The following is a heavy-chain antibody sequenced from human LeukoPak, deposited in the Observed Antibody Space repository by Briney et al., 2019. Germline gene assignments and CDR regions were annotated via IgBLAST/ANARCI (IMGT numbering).Heavy chain of an antibody. CDR3: ARHDLRGGAFDI. J-gene: IGHJ3*02. CDR1: VDSSSRYH. Sequence: SETLSLICSVSVDSSSRYHWSWIRQPSGKGLEWIGYFHYSGITNYNPSLASRVTMSGDTSKSQFSLKLSSVTVADTAVYYCARHDLRGGAFDIWGQGTTVTVSS. D-gene: IGHD2-15*01. V-gene: IGHV4-59*08. CDR2: FHYSGIT.